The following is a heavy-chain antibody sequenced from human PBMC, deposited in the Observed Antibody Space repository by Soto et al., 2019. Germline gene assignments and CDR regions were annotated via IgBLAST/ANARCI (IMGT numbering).Heavy chain of an antibody. D-gene: IGHD2-21*01. J-gene: IGHJ4*02. CDR3: ARVGGDDFGYSGGFDY. V-gene: IGHV4-59*02. CDR1: GVSVRDYC. Sequence: SETLSLTCTVSGVSVRDYCWTWMRQPPGKGLEWIGYIYYSGRTNYNPSLKSRVSISVDTSKNHFSLQLRSVTAADTAVYYCARVGGDDFGYSGGFDYWCQVTLVTVSS. CDR2: IYYSGRT.